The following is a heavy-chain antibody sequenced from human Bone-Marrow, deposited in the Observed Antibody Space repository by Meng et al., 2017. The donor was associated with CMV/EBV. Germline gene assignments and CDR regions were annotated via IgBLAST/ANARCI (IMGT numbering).Heavy chain of an antibody. Sequence: SETLSLTCTVSGGSISSYYWSWIRQPPGKGLEWIGYIYYSGSTNYNPSLKSRVTISVDTSKNQFSLKLSSVTAADTAVYYCARTYCSGTSCYRGYFQHWGQGTLVTVSS. CDR1: GGSISSYY. CDR2: IYYSGST. J-gene: IGHJ1*01. CDR3: ARTYCSGTSCYRGYFQH. V-gene: IGHV4-59*01. D-gene: IGHD2-2*02.